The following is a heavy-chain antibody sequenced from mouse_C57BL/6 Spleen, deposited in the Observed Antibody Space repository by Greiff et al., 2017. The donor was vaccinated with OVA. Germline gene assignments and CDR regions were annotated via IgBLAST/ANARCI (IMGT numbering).Heavy chain of an antibody. CDR3: ASGDYYGSSYEFAY. J-gene: IGHJ3*01. V-gene: IGHV1-55*01. Sequence: VQLQESGAELVKPGASVKMSCKASGYTFTSYWITWVKQRPGQGLEWIGDIYPGSGSTNYNEKFKSKATLTVDTSSSTAYMQLSSLTSEDSAVYYCASGDYYGSSYEFAYWGQGTLVTVSA. CDR2: IYPGSGST. CDR1: GYTFTSYW. D-gene: IGHD1-1*01.